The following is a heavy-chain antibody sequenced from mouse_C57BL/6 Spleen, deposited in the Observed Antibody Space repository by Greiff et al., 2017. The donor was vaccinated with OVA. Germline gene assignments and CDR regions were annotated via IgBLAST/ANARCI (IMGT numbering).Heavy chain of an antibody. CDR3: ARSNYYGSSPFDY. CDR2: INPSTGGT. CDR1: GYSFTGYY. Sequence: EVQLQQSGPELVKPGASVKISCKASGYSFTGYYMNWVKQSPEKSLEWIGEINPSTGGTTYNQKFKAKATLTVDKSSSTAYMQLKNLTSEDSAVYYCARSNYYGSSPFDYWGQGTTLTVSS. D-gene: IGHD1-1*01. J-gene: IGHJ2*01. V-gene: IGHV1-42*01.